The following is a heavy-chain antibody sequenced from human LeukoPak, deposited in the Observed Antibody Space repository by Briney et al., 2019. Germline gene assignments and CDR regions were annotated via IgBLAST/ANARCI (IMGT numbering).Heavy chain of an antibody. V-gene: IGHV3-48*04. CDR2: ISSSGSTI. J-gene: IGHJ4*02. Sequence: PGGSLRLSCAASGFTFNNYWMNWVRQAPGKGLEWVSYISSSGSTIYYADSVKGRFTISRDNAKNSLYLQMNSLRAEDTAVYYCARDRNDYGDYVPFDYWGQGTLVTVSS. D-gene: IGHD4-17*01. CDR1: GFTFNNYW. CDR3: ARDRNDYGDYVPFDY.